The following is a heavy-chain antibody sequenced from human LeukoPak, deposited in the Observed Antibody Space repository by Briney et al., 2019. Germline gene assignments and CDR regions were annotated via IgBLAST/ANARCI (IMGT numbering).Heavy chain of an antibody. J-gene: IGHJ4*02. D-gene: IGHD3-3*01. CDR1: GFTFSSYS. V-gene: IGHV3-21*01. CDR2: ISSTSSYI. Sequence: GGSLRLSCAASGFTFSSYSMNWVRQAPGKGLEWVSSISSTSSYIYYADSVKGRFTISRDNAKNSLYLQMNSLRAEDTAVYYCARGQRPITIFGVVIHFDYWGQGTLVTVSS. CDR3: ARGQRPITIFGVVIHFDY.